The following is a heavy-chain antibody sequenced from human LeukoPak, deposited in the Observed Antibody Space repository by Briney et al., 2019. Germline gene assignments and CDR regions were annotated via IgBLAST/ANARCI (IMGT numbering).Heavy chain of an antibody. CDR2: ISYDGSNK. CDR3: ARDLERIAVAGAFDY. CDR1: GFTFSSYA. Sequence: GGSLRLSCAASGFTFSSYAMHWVRQAPGKGLGWVAVISYDGSNKYYADSVKGRFTISRDNSKNTLYLQMNSLRAEDTAVYYCARDLERIAVAGAFDYWGQGTLVTVSS. V-gene: IGHV3-30-3*01. D-gene: IGHD6-19*01. J-gene: IGHJ4*02.